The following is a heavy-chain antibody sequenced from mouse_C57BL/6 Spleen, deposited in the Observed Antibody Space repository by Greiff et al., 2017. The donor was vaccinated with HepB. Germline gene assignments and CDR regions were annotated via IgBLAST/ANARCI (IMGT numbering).Heavy chain of an antibody. CDR3: GQAEEYAMDY. CDR2: IYPGDGDT. CDR1: GYAFSSSW. J-gene: IGHJ4*01. V-gene: IGHV1-82*01. Sequence: QVQLQQSGPELVKPGASVKISCKASGYAFSSSWMHWVKQRPGKGLEWIGRIYPGDGDTNYNGTFKGKATLTADKSSSTAYMQLSSLTSEDSAVYFGGQAEEYAMDYWGQGTSVTVSS.